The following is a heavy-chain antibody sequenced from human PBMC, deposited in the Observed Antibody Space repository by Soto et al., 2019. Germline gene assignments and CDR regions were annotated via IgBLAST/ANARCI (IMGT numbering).Heavy chain of an antibody. J-gene: IGHJ4*02. V-gene: IGHV3-30*04. CDR3: AKDRDVLLWFGYYFDY. Sequence: GGSLRLSCAASGFTSSSYAMHWVRQAPGKGLEWVAVISYDGSNKYYADSVKGRFTISRDNSKNTLYLQMNSLRAEDTAVYYCAKDRDVLLWFGYYFDYWGQGTLVTVSS. CDR1: GFTSSSYA. CDR2: ISYDGSNK. D-gene: IGHD3-10*01.